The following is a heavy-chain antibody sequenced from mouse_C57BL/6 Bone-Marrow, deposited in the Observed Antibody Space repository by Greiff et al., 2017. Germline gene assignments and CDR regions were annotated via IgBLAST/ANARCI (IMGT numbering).Heavy chain of an antibody. Sequence: EVQVVESGGGLVKPGGSLKLSCAASGFTFSSYAVSWVRQTPEKRLEWVATISDGGSYTYYPDNVKGRFTISRDNAKNNLYLQMSHLKSEDTAMYYCARDRSLQRPYFDVWGTGTTVTVSS. CDR2: ISDGGSYT. CDR3: ARDRSLQRPYFDV. V-gene: IGHV5-4*01. CDR1: GFTFSSYA. J-gene: IGHJ1*03. D-gene: IGHD6-5*01.